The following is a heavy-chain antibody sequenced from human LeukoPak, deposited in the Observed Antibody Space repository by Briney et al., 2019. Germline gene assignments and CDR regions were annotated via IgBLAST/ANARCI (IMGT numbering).Heavy chain of an antibody. Sequence: PSETLSLTCTVSGGSISGGGYYWSWIRQHPGKGLEWIGSIYYSGSTNYNPSLQGRVTISVDKSKNQFSLKLSSVTAADTAVYYCARGGGSYRYYFDYWGQGTLVTVSS. V-gene: IGHV4-31*03. J-gene: IGHJ4*02. D-gene: IGHD1-26*01. CDR3: ARGGGSYRYYFDY. CDR2: IYYSGST. CDR1: GGSISGGGYY.